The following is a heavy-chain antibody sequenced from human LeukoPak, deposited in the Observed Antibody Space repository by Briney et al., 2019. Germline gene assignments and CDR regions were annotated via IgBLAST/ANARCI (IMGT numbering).Heavy chain of an antibody. CDR3: AKALGYQLLSGQDY. J-gene: IGHJ4*02. CDR1: GFTFSSYH. CDR2: IKQDGSEK. Sequence: PGGSLRLSCEVSGFTFSSYHMNWVRQAPGKGLEWVANIKQDGSEKYYVDSVKGRFTISRDNSKNTLYLQMNSLRAEDTAVYYCAKALGYQLLSGQDYWGQGTLVTVSS. V-gene: IGHV3-7*01. D-gene: IGHD2-2*01.